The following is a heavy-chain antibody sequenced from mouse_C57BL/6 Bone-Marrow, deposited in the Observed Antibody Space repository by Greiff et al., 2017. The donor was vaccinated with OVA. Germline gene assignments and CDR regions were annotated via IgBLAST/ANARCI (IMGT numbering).Heavy chain of an antibody. CDR3: ARHAYYGSSYWYFDV. J-gene: IGHJ1*03. D-gene: IGHD1-1*01. Sequence: EVMLVESGGGLVQPGGSLKLSCAASGFTFSDYYMYWVRQTPEKRLEWVAYISNGGGTTYYPDTVKGRFTISRDNAKNTLYLQMSRLKSEDTAMYYCARHAYYGSSYWYFDVWGTGTTVTVSS. V-gene: IGHV5-12*01. CDR2: ISNGGGTT. CDR1: GFTFSDYY.